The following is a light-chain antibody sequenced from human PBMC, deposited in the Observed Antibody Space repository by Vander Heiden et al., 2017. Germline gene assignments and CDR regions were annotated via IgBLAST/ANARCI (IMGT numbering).Light chain of an antibody. CDR2: WAS. V-gene: IGKV4-1*01. J-gene: IGKJ4*01. CDR1: QSVLYSSNNKNY. CDR3: QQDYSTPLT. Sequence: DIVMTQSPDSLAVSLGESATINCKSSQSVLYSSNNKNYLAWYQQKPGQPPKLLIYWASTRESGVPDRFSGSGSGTDFTLTISSLQAEDVAVYYCQQDYSTPLTFGGGTKVEIK.